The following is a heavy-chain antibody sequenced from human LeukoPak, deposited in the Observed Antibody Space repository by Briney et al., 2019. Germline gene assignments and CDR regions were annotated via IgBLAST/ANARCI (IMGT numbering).Heavy chain of an antibody. J-gene: IGHJ4*02. CDR3: AKDNRRHYTSGPNPDSLH. D-gene: IGHD6-19*01. V-gene: IGHV3-53*01. Sequence: GGSLRLSCAASGFTVSSNYMSWVRQAPGKGLEWVSVIYSGGSTYYADSVKGRFTISRDNAKNSLYLQMNSLRVEDTAFYYCAKDNRRHYTSGPNPDSLHWGQGALVTVSS. CDR2: IYSGGST. CDR1: GFTVSSNY.